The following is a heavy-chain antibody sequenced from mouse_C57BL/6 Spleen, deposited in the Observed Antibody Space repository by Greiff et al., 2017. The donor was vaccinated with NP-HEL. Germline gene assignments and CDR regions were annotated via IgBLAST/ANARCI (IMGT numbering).Heavy chain of an antibody. V-gene: IGHV1-18*01. Sequence: EVKLQESGPELVKPGASVKIPCTASGYTFTDYNMDWVKQSPGKSLEWIGDINPNNGGTIYNQKFKGTATLTGDKSSNTAYLEMRSLTSEDTAVYYCARTSCYGSNPLAYGGQGTPVTVSA. CDR2: INPNNGGT. CDR3: ARTSCYGSNPLAY. D-gene: IGHD1-1*01. CDR1: GYTFTDYN. J-gene: IGHJ3*01.